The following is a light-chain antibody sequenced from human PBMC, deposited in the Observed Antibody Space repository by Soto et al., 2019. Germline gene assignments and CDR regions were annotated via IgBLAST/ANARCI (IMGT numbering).Light chain of an antibody. J-gene: IGKJ1*01. V-gene: IGKV3-15*01. CDR1: HYVYSN. CDR2: RAS. CDR3: QQYHNLWT. Sequence: EIVMTQSPATLSVSPGERATLSCTASHYVYSNVAWFQQRPGQAPRLLIYRASTRATGTPARFSVSGSGTEFTLSITRLQSEDLALYYCQQYHNLWTFGQGTKVDI.